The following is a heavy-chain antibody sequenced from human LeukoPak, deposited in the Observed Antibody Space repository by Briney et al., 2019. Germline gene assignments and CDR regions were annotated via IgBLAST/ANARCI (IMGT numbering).Heavy chain of an antibody. CDR2: IKQDGSEK. CDR3: ARVKGYSSGWYDY. D-gene: IGHD6-19*01. CDR1: GFTLSSHS. V-gene: IGHV3-7*01. J-gene: IGHJ4*02. Sequence: GGSLRLSCAGSGFTLSSHSMNWVRQAPGKGLEWVANIKQDGSEKYYVDSVKGRFTISRDNTENSLYLQMNSLRAEDTAVYYCARVKGYSSGWYDYWGQGTLVTVSS.